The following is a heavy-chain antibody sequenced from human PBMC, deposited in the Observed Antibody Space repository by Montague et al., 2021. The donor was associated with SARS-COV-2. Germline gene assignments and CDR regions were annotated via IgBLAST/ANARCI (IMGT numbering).Heavy chain of an antibody. J-gene: IGHJ6*02. Sequence: SLRLSCAASGFTFSSYDMHWVRQATGKGLEWVSAIGTAGDTYYPGSVKGRFTISRENAKNSLYLQMNSLRAGGTAVYYCERGVQYMVRGVIRYYYYAMDVWGQGTTVTVSS. CDR2: IGTAGDT. CDR3: ERGVQYMVRGVIRYYYYAMDV. CDR1: GFTFSSYD. D-gene: IGHD3-10*01. V-gene: IGHV3-13*01.